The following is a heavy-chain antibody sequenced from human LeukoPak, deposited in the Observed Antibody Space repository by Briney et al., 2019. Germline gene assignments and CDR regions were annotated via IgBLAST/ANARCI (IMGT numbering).Heavy chain of an antibody. D-gene: IGHD2/OR15-2a*01. CDR1: GFTFTDHY. J-gene: IGHJ4*02. Sequence: ASMTVSCKSFGFTFTDHYIHWVRQAPGQGLEWMGYIGPHSTFTSSPQEFQGRVTMTRDTSMTTAYMELTRLTSDDTAVYYCVREGEGPLSKDFDYWGQGTLVTVSS. CDR2: IGPHSTFT. CDR3: VREGEGPLSKDFDY. V-gene: IGHV1-2*02.